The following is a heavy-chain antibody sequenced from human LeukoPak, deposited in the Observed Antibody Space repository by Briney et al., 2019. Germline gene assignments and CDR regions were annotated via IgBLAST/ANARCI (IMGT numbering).Heavy chain of an antibody. CDR3: ARLNVLDSSVLHHFDH. Sequence: SETLSLTCTVSGGSISHYYWSWIRQPPGKGLEWIAYINYSGNTDYNPSLKSRVTISVDTSKNHFSPKLNSVTAADTAVYYCARLNVLDSSVLHHFDHWGQGTLVTVSS. D-gene: IGHD6-13*01. V-gene: IGHV4-59*08. J-gene: IGHJ4*02. CDR1: GGSISHYY. CDR2: INYSGNT.